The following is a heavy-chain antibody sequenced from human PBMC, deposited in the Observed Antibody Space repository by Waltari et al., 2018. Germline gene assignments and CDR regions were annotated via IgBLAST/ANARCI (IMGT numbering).Heavy chain of an antibody. V-gene: IGHV3-30-3*01. CDR2: ISYDGSNK. J-gene: IGHJ3*02. D-gene: IGHD5-12*01. CDR3: AVDLEMATIGDAFDI. CDR1: GFTFRSYA. Sequence: QVQLVESGGGVVQPGRSLRLSCAASGFTFRSYAMHWVRQAPGKGLEWVAVISYDGSNKYYADSVKGRFTISRDNSKNTLYLQMNSLRAEDTAVYYCAVDLEMATIGDAFDIWGQGTMVTVSS.